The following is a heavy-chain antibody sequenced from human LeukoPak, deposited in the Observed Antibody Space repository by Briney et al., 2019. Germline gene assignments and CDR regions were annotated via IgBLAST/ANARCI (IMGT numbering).Heavy chain of an antibody. CDR2: IKSKTDGGTT. J-gene: IGHJ4*02. CDR1: GFTFSNAW. Sequence: GGSLRLSCAASGFTFSNAWMSWVRQAPGKGVEWVGRIKSKTDGGTTDYAAPVKGRFTISRDDSKNTLYLQMNSLKTEDTAVYYCTTAMAPSWTLDYWGQGTLVTVSS. V-gene: IGHV3-15*01. CDR3: TTAMAPSWTLDY. D-gene: IGHD3-10*01.